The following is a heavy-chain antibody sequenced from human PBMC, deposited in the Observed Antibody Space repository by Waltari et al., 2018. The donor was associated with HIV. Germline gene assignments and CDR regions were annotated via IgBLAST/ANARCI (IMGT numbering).Heavy chain of an antibody. J-gene: IGHJ6*02. CDR2: MNPNSGNT. V-gene: IGHV1-8*02. D-gene: IGHD3-22*01. Sequence: QVHLVQSGPEVKRPGASVKISCKGYGYIFMDFYVNWVRQAAGQGPEWLGWMNPNSGNTASPYIFEERVTMTRDVSTDTAYMEMSGLTPEDTAIYYCARNSSAKGNRYFYYGLDVWGQGTPVTV. CDR1: GYIFMDFY. CDR3: ARNSSAKGNRYFYYGLDV.